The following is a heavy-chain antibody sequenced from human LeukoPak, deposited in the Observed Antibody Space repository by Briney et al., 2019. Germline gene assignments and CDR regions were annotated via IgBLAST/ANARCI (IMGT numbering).Heavy chain of an antibody. D-gene: IGHD5-18*01. CDR2: ISAYNGNT. CDR3: ARDYTAMVQGLIDY. J-gene: IGHJ4*02. Sequence: ASVKVSCKASGYTFTSYGISWVRQAPGQGLEWMGWISAYNGNTNYAQKLQGRVTVTTDTSTSTAYMELRSLRSDDTAVYYCARDYTAMVQGLIDYWGQGTLVTVSS. V-gene: IGHV1-18*01. CDR1: GYTFTSYG.